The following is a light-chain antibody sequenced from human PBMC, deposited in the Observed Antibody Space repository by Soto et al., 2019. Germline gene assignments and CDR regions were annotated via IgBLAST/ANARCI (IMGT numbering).Light chain of an antibody. J-gene: IGLJ1*01. CDR3: SSHGGSSRPYV. CDR1: SSDIGGYNF. Sequence: QSALTQAPSASGSPGQSVAISCTGTSSDIGGYNFVSWYQQHPGKAPKLMVYEVTKRPSGVPDRFSGSKSGNTATLIVSGLQPKDEAEYYCSSHGGSSRPYVFGTGTKLTVL. V-gene: IGLV2-8*01. CDR2: EVT.